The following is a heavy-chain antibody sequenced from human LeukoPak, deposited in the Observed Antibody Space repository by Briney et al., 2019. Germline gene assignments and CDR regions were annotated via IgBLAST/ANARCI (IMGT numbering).Heavy chain of an antibody. J-gene: IGHJ4*02. Sequence: GGSLRLSCAASGFTFSGFGMHWVRQAPGKGLEWVAYIHTDQTIQYYADSVKGRFTISRDNAKSTLFLEMNSLRAEDTAVYYCYGSGSYWDFDYWGQGTLVTVSS. D-gene: IGHD3-10*01. V-gene: IGHV3-30*02. CDR1: GFTFSGFG. CDR3: YGSGSYWDFDY. CDR2: IHTDQTIQ.